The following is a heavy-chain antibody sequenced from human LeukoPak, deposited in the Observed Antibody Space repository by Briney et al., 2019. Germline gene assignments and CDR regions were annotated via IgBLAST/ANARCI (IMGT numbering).Heavy chain of an antibody. Sequence: ASVKVSCKASGYTFTSYDINWVRQAPGQGLEWMGWISAYNGNTNYARKFQGRVTMTTDTSTSTAYMELRSLRSDDTAVYFCARGDYYDSSGYFPGMNYWGQGTLVTVSS. V-gene: IGHV1-18*01. CDR3: ARGDYYDSSGYFPGMNY. J-gene: IGHJ4*02. CDR2: ISAYNGNT. CDR1: GYTFTSYD. D-gene: IGHD3-22*01.